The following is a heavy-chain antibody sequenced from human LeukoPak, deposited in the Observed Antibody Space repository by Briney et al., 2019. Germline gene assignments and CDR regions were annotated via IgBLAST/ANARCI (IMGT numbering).Heavy chain of an antibody. Sequence: PSETLSLTCAVSGYSISSGYYWGWIRQPPGKGLEWIGSIYLSGSTYYNPSLKSRVIISVDTSKNQFSLKLSSVTAADTAVYYCARRESDYYGSGRVDYWGQGTLVTVSS. CDR2: IYLSGST. CDR3: ARRESDYYGSGRVDY. J-gene: IGHJ4*02. CDR1: GYSISSGYY. D-gene: IGHD3-10*01. V-gene: IGHV4-38-2*01.